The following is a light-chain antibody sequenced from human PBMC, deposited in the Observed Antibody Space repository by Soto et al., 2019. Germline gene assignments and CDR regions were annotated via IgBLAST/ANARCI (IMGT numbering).Light chain of an antibody. V-gene: IGKV3-20*01. CDR1: QSVSSR. CDR3: QQYGSSPIT. J-gene: IGKJ5*01. CDR2: GAS. Sequence: EIVLTQSPGTLSLSPGERATLSCRASQSVSSRLAWYQQKPGQAPRLLISGASSRATGIPDRFSGSVSATDFTLTISRLEPEDFALYYCQQYGSSPITFGQGTRLEIK.